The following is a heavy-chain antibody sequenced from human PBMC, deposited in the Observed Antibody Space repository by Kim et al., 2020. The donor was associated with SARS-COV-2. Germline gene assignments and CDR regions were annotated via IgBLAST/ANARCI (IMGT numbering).Heavy chain of an antibody. CDR2: ISSSSSYI. V-gene: IGHV3-21*01. D-gene: IGHD6-13*01. Sequence: GGSLRLSCAASGFTFSSYSMNWVRQAPGKGLEWVSSISSSSSYIYYADSVKGRFTISRDNAKNSLYLQMNSLRAEDTAVYYCARDPSRLDAFDIWGQGTMVTVSS. CDR3: ARDPSRLDAFDI. J-gene: IGHJ3*02. CDR1: GFTFSSYS.